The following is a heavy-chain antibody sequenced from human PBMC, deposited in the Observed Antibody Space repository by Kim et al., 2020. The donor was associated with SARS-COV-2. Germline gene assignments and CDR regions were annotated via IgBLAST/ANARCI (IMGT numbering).Heavy chain of an antibody. J-gene: IGHJ6*02. CDR3: ARDRPRGGYDILTGYFPYYYYGMDV. CDR2: ISAYNGNT. D-gene: IGHD3-9*01. CDR1: GYTFTSYG. V-gene: IGHV1-18*01. Sequence: ASVKVSCKASGYTFTSYGISWVRQAPGQGLEWMGWISAYNGNTNYAQKLQGRVTMTTDTSTSTAYMELRSLRSDDTAVYYCARDRPRGGYDILTGYFPYYYYGMDVWGQGTTVTVSS.